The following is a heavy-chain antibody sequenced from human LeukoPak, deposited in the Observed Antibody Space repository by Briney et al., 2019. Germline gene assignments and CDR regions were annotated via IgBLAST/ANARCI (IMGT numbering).Heavy chain of an antibody. CDR2: VSGSGGST. D-gene: IGHD6-6*01. V-gene: IGHV3-23*01. J-gene: IGHJ4*02. CDR3: AKGQSGIAARQVIDY. Sequence: GGSLRLSCAASGFTLSSYAMSWVRQAPGKGLEWVSAVSGSGGSTYYADSVKGRFTISRDNSKNTLYLQMSSLRAEDTAVYYCAKGQSGIAARQVIDYWGQGTLVTVSS. CDR1: GFTLSSYA.